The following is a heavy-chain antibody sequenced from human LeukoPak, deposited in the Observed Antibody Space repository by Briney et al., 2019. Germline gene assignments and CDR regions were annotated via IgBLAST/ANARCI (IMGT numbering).Heavy chain of an antibody. CDR2: ISSGASST. CDR3: ARLLWFGEAPVN. CDR1: GFTFSSYE. J-gene: IGHJ4*02. D-gene: IGHD3-10*01. V-gene: IGHV3-48*03. Sequence: GGSLRLSCAASGFTFSSYEMNWVRQAPGKGLEWVSYISSGASSTYYADSVKGRFTISRDNAKNSLYLQMNSLRADDTAIYYCARLLWFGEAPVNWGQGTLVTVSS.